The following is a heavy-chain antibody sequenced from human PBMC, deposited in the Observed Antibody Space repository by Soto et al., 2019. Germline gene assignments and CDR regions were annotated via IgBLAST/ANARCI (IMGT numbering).Heavy chain of an antibody. J-gene: IGHJ6*01. CDR3: ARDRCRGRGGGTFSPLGMDV. Sequence: QVQLVQSGAEVKKPGSSVKVSCKASGGTFSSYAISWVRQAPGQGLEWMGGIIPIFGTATYAQKFQGRVTITADKSTSTAYMELSSLRSEYTGVYYCARDRCRGRGGGTFSPLGMDVWGQVNTVTVSS. CDR2: IIPIFGTA. CDR1: GGTFSSYA. V-gene: IGHV1-69*06. D-gene: IGHD3-10*01.